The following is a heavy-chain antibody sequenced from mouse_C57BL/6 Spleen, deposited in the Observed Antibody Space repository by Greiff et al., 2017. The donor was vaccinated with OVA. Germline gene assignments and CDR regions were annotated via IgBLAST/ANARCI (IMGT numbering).Heavy chain of an antibody. J-gene: IGHJ3*01. CDR2: ISNGGGST. CDR1: GFTFSDYY. V-gene: IGHV5-12*01. D-gene: IGHD1-1*01. CDR3: ATNCDGSSYGFAY. Sequence: EVQRVESGGGLVQPGGSLKLSCAASGFTFSDYYMYWVRQTPEKRLEWVAYISNGGGSTYYPDTVKGRFTISRDNAKNTLYLQMSRLKSEDTAMYYCATNCDGSSYGFAYWGQGTLVTVSA.